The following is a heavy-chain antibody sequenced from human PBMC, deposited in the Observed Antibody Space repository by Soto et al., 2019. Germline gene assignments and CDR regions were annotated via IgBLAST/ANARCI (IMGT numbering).Heavy chain of an antibody. CDR2: IWYDGSNK. CDR1: GFTFSSYG. V-gene: IGHV3-33*01. CDR3: AREDYYYDSSGYYSDYYYYGMDV. D-gene: IGHD3-22*01. J-gene: IGHJ6*02. Sequence: GGSLRLSCSASGFTFSSYGMHWVRQAPGKGLEWVAVIWYDGSNKYYADSVKGRFTISRDNSKNTLYLQMNSLRAEDTAVYYCAREDYYYDSSGYYSDYYYYGMDVWGQGTTVTVSS.